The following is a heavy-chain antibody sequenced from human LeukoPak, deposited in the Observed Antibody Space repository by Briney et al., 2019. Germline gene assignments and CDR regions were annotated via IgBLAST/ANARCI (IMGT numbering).Heavy chain of an antibody. CDR3: ASPTTVTP. J-gene: IGHJ4*02. D-gene: IGHD4-17*01. V-gene: IGHV4-34*01. CDR1: GGSFSGYY. CDR2: INHSGST. Sequence: PSETLSLTCAVYGGSFSGYYWSWIRQPPGKGLEWIGEINHSGSTNYDPSLKSRVTISVDTSKNQFSLKLSSVTAADTAVYYCASPTTVTPWGQGTLVTVSS.